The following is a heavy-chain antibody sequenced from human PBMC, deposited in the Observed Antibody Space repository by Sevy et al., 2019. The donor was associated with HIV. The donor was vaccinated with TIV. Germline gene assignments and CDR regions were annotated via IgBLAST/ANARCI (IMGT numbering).Heavy chain of an antibody. CDR1: GFTFGGYA. CDR2: ISGTGETT. CDR3: AKRPVSYCSGATCSLDY. Sequence: GGSLRLSCAASGFTFGGYAMAWVRQAPGKGLESVSAISGTGETTYYTDSVKGRFTVSRDNSNIILYLQMNSLRGEDTALYYCAKRPVSYCSGATCSLDYWGPGTLVTVSS. V-gene: IGHV3-23*01. D-gene: IGHD2-2*01. J-gene: IGHJ4*02.